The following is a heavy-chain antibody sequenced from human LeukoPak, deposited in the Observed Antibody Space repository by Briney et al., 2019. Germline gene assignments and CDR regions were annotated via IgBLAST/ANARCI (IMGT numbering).Heavy chain of an antibody. J-gene: IGHJ4*02. CDR3: AKSPVRSRAGPDY. CDR1: GFTFTTNA. D-gene: IGHD4-11*01. Sequence: PGGSLRLSCAASGFTFTTNAMSWVRQAPGRGLEWVSGISASGGSTYHADSVKGRFTISRDNSKNTLYLQMNSLRAEDTAVYYCAKSPVRSRAGPDYWGQGILVTVSS. CDR2: ISASGGST. V-gene: IGHV3-23*01.